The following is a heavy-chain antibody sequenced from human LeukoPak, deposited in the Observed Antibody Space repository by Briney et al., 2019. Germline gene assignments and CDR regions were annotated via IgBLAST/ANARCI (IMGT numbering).Heavy chain of an antibody. V-gene: IGHV1-8*03. CDR1: GYTFTNYH. CDR3: ARTTSFTASCYDY. J-gene: IGHJ4*02. Sequence: ASVTVSCKASGYTFTNYHINWVRQATGQGLEWMGWMNPNNGDSGYAQKFQGRVTITRDTSISTSYMELRSLRSDDTDVYFCARTTSFTASCYDYWGQGTLVTVSS. D-gene: IGHD2-15*01. CDR2: MNPNNGDS.